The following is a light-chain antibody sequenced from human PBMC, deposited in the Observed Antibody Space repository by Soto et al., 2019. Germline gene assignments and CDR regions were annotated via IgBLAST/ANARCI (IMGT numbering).Light chain of an antibody. CDR1: SSDVGGYNY. Sequence: QSAPTQPASVSGSPGQSITISCNGTSSDVGGYNYVSWYQQHPGKAPKLMIYDVSNRPSGVSNRFSGSKSGNTASLTISGLQAEDEADYYCSSYTSSSTLYVFGTGTKLTVL. CDR3: SSYTSSSTLYV. CDR2: DVS. V-gene: IGLV2-14*01. J-gene: IGLJ1*01.